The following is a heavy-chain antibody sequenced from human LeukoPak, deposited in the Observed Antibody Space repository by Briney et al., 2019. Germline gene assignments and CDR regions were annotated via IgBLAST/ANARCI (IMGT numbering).Heavy chain of an antibody. Sequence: GASVKVSCKASGYTFTSYGISWVRQAPGQGLEWMGWISAYNGNTNYAQKLQGRVTMTTDTSTSTAYMELRSLRSDDTAVYYCAKEDQKQWLVPFDYWGQGTLVTVSS. V-gene: IGHV1-18*01. CDR3: AKEDQKQWLVPFDY. J-gene: IGHJ4*02. CDR2: ISAYNGNT. CDR1: GYTFTSYG. D-gene: IGHD6-19*01.